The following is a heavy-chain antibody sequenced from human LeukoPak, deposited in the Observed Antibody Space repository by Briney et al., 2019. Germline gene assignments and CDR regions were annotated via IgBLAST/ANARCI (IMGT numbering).Heavy chain of an antibody. V-gene: IGHV1-2*02. D-gene: IGHD3-10*01. CDR3: ARDSGERGSGSYLIAY. J-gene: IGHJ4*02. CDR2: INPYSGGT. Sequence: ASVKVSCKASGYTFTSYGISWVRQAPGQGLEWMGWINPYSGGTNYTQNFQGRVTMTRDTSISTAYMELSRLRSDDTAVYYCARDSGERGSGSYLIAYWGQGTLVTVSS. CDR1: GYTFTSYG.